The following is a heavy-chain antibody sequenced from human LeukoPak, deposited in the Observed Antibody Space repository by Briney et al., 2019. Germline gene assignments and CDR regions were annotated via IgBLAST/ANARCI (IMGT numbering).Heavy chain of an antibody. V-gene: IGHV3-48*03. D-gene: IGHD3-9*01. CDR3: RVLRYFDWLYFDY. CDR1: GFTFSSYE. Sequence: AGGSLRLSCAASGFTFSSYEMNWVRQAPGKGLEWVSYISSSGSTIYYADSVKGRFTISRDNAKNSLYLQMNSLRAEDTAVYYCRVLRYFDWLYFDYWGQGTLVTVSS. CDR2: ISSSGSTI. J-gene: IGHJ4*02.